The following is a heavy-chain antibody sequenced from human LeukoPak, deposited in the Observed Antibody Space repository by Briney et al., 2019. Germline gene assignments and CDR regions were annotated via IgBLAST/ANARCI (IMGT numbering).Heavy chain of an antibody. CDR2: ISCDGSNK. J-gene: IGHJ4*02. Sequence: GRSLRLSCAASGFTFSSYGMHWVRQAPGKGLEWVAVISCDGSNKYYADSVKGRFTISRDNSKNTLYLQMNSLRAEDTAVYYCAKAVSCSGGSCYGALDYWGQGTLVTVSS. D-gene: IGHD2-15*01. CDR3: AKAVSCSGGSCYGALDY. CDR1: GFTFSSYG. V-gene: IGHV3-30*18.